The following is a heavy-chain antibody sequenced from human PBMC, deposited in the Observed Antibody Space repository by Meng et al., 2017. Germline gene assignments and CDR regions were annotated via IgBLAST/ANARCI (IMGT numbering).Heavy chain of an antibody. J-gene: IGHJ4*02. CDR3: ARSSGYLDY. D-gene: IGHD6-19*01. CDR2: ISYDGSNK. Sequence: QVQLVVSGGGLVQRGRSLRLCFAAAGFTVSSYAMHWDRQAPGKGLEWVAVISYDGSNKYYADSVKGRFTISRDNSKNTLYLQMNSLRAEDTAVYYCARSSGYLDYWGQGTLVTVSS. CDR1: GFTVSSYA. V-gene: IGHV3-30*01.